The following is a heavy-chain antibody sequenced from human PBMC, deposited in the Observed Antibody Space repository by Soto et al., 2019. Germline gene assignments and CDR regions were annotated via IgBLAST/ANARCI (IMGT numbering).Heavy chain of an antibody. V-gene: IGHV1-46*01. CDR1: GYTFTSYY. CDR3: ARDGSLNYYGSGSYYAHLDY. CDR2: INPSGGST. J-gene: IGHJ4*02. Sequence: QVQLVQSGAEVKKPGASVKVSCKASGYTFTSYYMHWVRQAPGQGLEWMGIINPSGGSTSYAQKFQGRVNMTRDTSTSTVYMELSSLRSEDTAVYYCARDGSLNYYGSGSYYAHLDYWGQGTLVTVSS. D-gene: IGHD3-10*01.